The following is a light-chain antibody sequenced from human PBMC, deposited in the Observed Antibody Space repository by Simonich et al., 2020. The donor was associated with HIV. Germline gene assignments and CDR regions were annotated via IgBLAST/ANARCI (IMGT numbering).Light chain of an antibody. J-gene: IGKJ5*01. CDR3: QQAHSFPT. V-gene: IGKV1-12*01. CDR2: AAS. Sequence: IQMTQSPSSVSASVGDRVTITCRASQDISSWLAWYQQKPGKAPKLLIYAASTSQSGVPSRFSGSGSGTDFTLTISSLQPEDFATYYCQQAHSFPTFGQGTRLDIK. CDR1: QDISSW.